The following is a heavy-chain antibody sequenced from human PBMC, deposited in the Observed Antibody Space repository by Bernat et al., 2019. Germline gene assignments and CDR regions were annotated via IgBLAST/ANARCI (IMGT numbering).Heavy chain of an antibody. CDR2: IYYSGAT. CDR1: GGSISGSSYN. CDR3: ARHSHYYYQMDV. V-gene: IGHV4-39*01. J-gene: IGHJ6*03. Sequence: QLQLQESGPGLVKPSETLSLTCTVSGGSISGSSYNWGWIRQPPGKGLEFIGSIYYSGATYYNPSLKSRVTISVDTYKNQFSLRLSSVTDADTAVYYCARHSHYYYQMDVWGKGTTVTVSS.